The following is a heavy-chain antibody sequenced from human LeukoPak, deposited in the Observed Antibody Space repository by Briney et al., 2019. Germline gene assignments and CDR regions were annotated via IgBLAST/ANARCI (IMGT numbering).Heavy chain of an antibody. CDR2: IRSKAYGGTT. Sequence: GGSLRLSRTASGFTFGDYAMSWVRQAPGKGLEWVGFIRSKAYGGTTEYAASVKGRFTISRDDSKSIAYLQMNSLKTEDTAVYYCTRVRPPPDFWSGYNIDYWGQGTLVTVSS. D-gene: IGHD3-3*01. J-gene: IGHJ4*02. V-gene: IGHV3-49*04. CDR1: GFTFGDYA. CDR3: TRVRPPPDFWSGYNIDY.